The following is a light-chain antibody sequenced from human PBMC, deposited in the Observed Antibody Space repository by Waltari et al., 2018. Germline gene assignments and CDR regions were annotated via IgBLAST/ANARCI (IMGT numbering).Light chain of an antibody. Sequence: DVVMTQSPLSLPVTPGQPASISCRSSQSLVHSDGETYLTWLHQKPGQPPRRLIYQVSNRYSGVPDRFSGSGAGTHFTLKISRVEAEDVGVYYCVQSTNVPFSFGQGTKVEI. CDR3: VQSTNVPFS. V-gene: IGKV2-30*02. CDR1: QSLVHSDGETY. J-gene: IGKJ2*03. CDR2: QVS.